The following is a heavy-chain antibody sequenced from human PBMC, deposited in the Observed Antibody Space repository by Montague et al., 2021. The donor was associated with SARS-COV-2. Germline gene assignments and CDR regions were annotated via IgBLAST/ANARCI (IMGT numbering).Heavy chain of an antibody. J-gene: IGHJ4*02. V-gene: IGHV3-74*01. CDR3: VRPLWFGDSDYYFES. D-gene: IGHD3-10*01. CDR1: GFTFRGYW. CDR2: IRPDGTST. Sequence: SLRLSCAASGFTFRGYWMHWIRRVPGRGLVWVSRIRPDGTSTHYAASVKGRFIISRDNAKNTLSLEMTNLRVDDTAIYYCVRPLWFGDSDYYFESRGQGTLVSVSS.